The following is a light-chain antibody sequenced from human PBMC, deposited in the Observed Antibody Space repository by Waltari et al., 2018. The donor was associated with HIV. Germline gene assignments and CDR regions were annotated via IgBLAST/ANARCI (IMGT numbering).Light chain of an antibody. CDR2: AAS. CDR3: QQANSVPRN. Sequence: DIQMTQSPSSVSASVGDIVTITCRASPGISSWFAWYMQKPGQAPNPLIYAASTLQGGVPPRFSGSGSGTEFTFTINSLQPEDFVAFYCQQANSVPRNFGQGTRLEIK. J-gene: IGKJ5*01. CDR1: PGISSW. V-gene: IGKV1-12*01.